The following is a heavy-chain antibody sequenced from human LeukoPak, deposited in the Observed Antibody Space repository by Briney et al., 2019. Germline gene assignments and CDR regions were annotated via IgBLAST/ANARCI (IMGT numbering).Heavy chain of an antibody. CDR1: GGSISSGGYS. CDR2: IYHSGST. CDR3: ARAAARPYYFDY. J-gene: IGHJ4*02. Sequence: PSQTLSLTCAVSGGSISSGGYSWSWIRQPPGKGLEWIGYIYHSGSTYYNPSLKSRVTISVDRSKNQFSLKLSSVTAADTAVYYCARAAARPYYFDYWGQGTLVTVSS. V-gene: IGHV4-30-2*01. D-gene: IGHD6-6*01.